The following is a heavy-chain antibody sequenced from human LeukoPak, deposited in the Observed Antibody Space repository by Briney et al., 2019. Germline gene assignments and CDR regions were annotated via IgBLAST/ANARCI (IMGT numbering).Heavy chain of an antibody. V-gene: IGHV4-34*01. CDR2: INHSGST. CDR3: ARSHCGGDCYSGLNYFDY. J-gene: IGHJ4*02. CDR1: GGSFSGYY. D-gene: IGHD2-21*02. Sequence: SETLSLTYAVYGGSFSGYYWSWIRQPPGKGLEWIGEINHSGSTNYNPSLKSRVTISVDTSKNQFSLKLSSVTAADTAVYYCARSHCGGDCYSGLNYFDYWGQGTLVTVSS.